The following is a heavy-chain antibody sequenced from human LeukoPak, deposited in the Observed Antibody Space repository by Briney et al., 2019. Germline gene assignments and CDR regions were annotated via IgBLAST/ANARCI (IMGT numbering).Heavy chain of an antibody. Sequence: AETLSLTCTVSGGSVSSHYWSWIRQPPGKGLEWLGYIYYCGSTHYNPSLKSRVNMSVDTCKNQFSLKLSSVTAADTAVYYCARDVVVATGVQYYYYCMDVWGQGTTVTVSS. V-gene: IGHV4-59*02. J-gene: IGHJ6*02. CDR2: IYYCGST. CDR3: ARDVVVATGVQYYYYCMDV. D-gene: IGHD2-21*01. CDR1: GGSVSSHY.